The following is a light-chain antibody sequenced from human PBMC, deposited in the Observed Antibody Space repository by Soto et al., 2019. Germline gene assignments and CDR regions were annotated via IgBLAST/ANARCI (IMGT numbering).Light chain of an antibody. CDR2: QDS. Sequence: SYDLTQPPSVSVSPGQTASITCSGDKLGDKYACWYQQKPGQSPVLVIYQDSKRPSGIPERFSGSNSGNTATLTISGTQAMDDADYYCQAWDSSTAHVVFGGGTKLTVL. CDR1: KLGDKY. CDR3: QAWDSSTAHVV. J-gene: IGLJ2*01. V-gene: IGLV3-1*01.